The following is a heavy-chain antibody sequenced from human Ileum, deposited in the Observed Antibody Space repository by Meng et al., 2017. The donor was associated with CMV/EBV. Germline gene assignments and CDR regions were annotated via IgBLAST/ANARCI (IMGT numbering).Heavy chain of an antibody. CDR1: GFTLDDYA. D-gene: IGHD2-15*01. CDR2: IGWNTGPI. V-gene: IGHV3-9*01. Sequence: SLKISCAASGFTLDDYAMHWVRQVPGKGLEWVSSIGWNTGPIGYADSVKGRFTISRDSVKKSLYLQMNGLRPEDTALYYCTKDAGFRGAYHAFFDHWGQGTLVTVSS. J-gene: IGHJ4*02. CDR3: TKDAGFRGAYHAFFDH.